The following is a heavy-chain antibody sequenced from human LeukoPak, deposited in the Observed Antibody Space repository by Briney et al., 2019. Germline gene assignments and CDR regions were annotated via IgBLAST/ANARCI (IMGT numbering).Heavy chain of an antibody. V-gene: IGHV1-69*13. CDR2: IIPIFGTA. CDR3: ARSHVLYSSSSPHDY. J-gene: IGHJ4*02. Sequence: SVKVSCKASGGTFSSYAISWVRQAPGQGLEWMGGIIPIFGTANYAQKFQGRVTITADESTSTAYMELSSLRSEDTAVYHCARSHVLYSSSSPHDYWGQGTLVTVSS. CDR1: GGTFSSYA. D-gene: IGHD6-6*01.